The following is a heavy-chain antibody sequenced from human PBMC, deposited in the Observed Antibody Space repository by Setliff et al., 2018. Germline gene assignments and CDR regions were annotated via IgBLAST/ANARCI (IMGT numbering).Heavy chain of an antibody. CDR1: GITFSTYS. J-gene: IGHJ4*02. Sequence: GGSLRLSCAASGITFSTYSMNWVRQAPGKGLEWVSYISSRSDIIYYADSVKGRFTISRDNAKNSLYLQVNSLRAEDTAVYYCARRHIGVIIGYYFDYWGQGTLVTVSS. CDR2: ISSRSDII. V-gene: IGHV3-48*01. D-gene: IGHD3-3*01. CDR3: ARRHIGVIIGYYFDY.